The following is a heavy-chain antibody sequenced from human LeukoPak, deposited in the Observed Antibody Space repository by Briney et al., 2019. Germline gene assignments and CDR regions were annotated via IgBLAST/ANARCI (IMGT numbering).Heavy chain of an antibody. CDR2: INTNTGNP. J-gene: IGHJ6*03. Sequence: ASVKVSCKASGYTFTSYAMNWVRQAPGQGLEWMGWINTNTGNPTYAQGFTGRFVFSLDTSVSTAYLQVSSLKAEDTAVYYCARDYYSSSWYLNYYYYMDVWGKGTTVTVSS. CDR1: GYTFTSYA. CDR3: ARDYYSSSWYLNYYYYMDV. D-gene: IGHD6-13*01. V-gene: IGHV7-4-1*02.